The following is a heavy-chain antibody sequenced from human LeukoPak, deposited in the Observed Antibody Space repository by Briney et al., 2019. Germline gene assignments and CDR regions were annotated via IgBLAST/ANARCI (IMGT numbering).Heavy chain of an antibody. J-gene: IGHJ4*02. CDR3: ATGGVAGTGSIDY. CDR2: VDPEDGET. D-gene: IGHD6-19*01. CDR1: GYTFTDSY. Sequence: GASVKISCKVSGYTFTDSYMHWVQQAPGKGLEWMGLVDPEDGETIYAEKFQGRVTITADTSTDTAYMELSSLRSEDTAVYYCATGGVAGTGSIDYWGEGTLVTVSS. V-gene: IGHV1-69-2*01.